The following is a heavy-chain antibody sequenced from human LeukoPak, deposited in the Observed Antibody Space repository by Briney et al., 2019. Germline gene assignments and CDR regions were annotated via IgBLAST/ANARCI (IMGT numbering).Heavy chain of an antibody. Sequence: SETLSLTCTVSGGSISSYYWSWIRQPPGKGLEWIGYIYYSGSTNYNPSFKSRVTISVDTSKNQFSLKLSSVTAADTAVYYCASSTVPTGYFDYWGQGTLVTVSS. V-gene: IGHV4-59*08. CDR3: ASSTVPTGYFDY. CDR2: IYYSGST. CDR1: GGSISSYY. D-gene: IGHD4-17*01. J-gene: IGHJ4*02.